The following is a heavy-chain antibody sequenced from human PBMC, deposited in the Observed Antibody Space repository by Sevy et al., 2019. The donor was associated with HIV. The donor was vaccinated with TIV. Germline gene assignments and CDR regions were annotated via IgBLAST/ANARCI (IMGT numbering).Heavy chain of an antibody. D-gene: IGHD3-10*01. J-gene: IGHJ5*02. CDR3: ARGGSNMVHNWFDP. CDR1: GGSISSYY. Sequence: SETLSLTCTVSGGSISSYYWSWIRQPAGKGLEWIGRIYTSGSTNYNPSLKSRVTMSVDTSKNQFSLKLSAVTAADTAVYYCARGGSNMVHNWFDPWGQGTLVTVSS. V-gene: IGHV4-4*07. CDR2: IYTSGST.